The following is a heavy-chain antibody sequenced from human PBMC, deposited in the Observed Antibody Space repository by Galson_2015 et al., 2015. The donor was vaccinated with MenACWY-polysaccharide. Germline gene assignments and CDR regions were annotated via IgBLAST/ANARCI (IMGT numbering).Heavy chain of an antibody. CDR2: ISDSGGRT. D-gene: IGHD4-17*01. J-gene: IGHJ4*02. CDR3: ATGDYVSQGGRSY. CDR1: GFTFSNYA. V-gene: IGHV3-23*01. Sequence: SLRLSCAASGFTFSNYAMTWVRQAPGKGLEWVSTISDSGGRTQYADSVKGRFTISRDNVKNSVYLQMNSLRDGDTALYYCATGDYVSQGGRSYWGQGTLVTVSS.